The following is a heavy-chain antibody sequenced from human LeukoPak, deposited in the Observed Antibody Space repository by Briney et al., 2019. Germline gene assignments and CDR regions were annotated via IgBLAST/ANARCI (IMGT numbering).Heavy chain of an antibody. CDR3: AKANSREVPAAILGY. V-gene: IGHV3-30*02. Sequence: GGSLRLSCAASGFTFSSYGMHRVRQAPGKGLEWVAFIRYDGSNKYYADSVKGRFTISRDNSKNTLYLQMNSLRAEDTAVHYCAKANSREVPAAILGYWGQGTLVTVSS. CDR2: IRYDGSNK. CDR1: GFTFSSYG. D-gene: IGHD2-2*02. J-gene: IGHJ4*02.